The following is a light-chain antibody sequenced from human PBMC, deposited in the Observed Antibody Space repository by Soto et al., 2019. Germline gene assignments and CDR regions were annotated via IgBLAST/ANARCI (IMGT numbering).Light chain of an antibody. J-gene: IGLJ3*02. V-gene: IGLV2-14*01. Sequence: QSALTQPASVSGSPGQSITISCTGTSSDVGGYNYVSWYQQHPGKVPKLMIYEVTKRPSGVSNRFSGSKSGNTASLTISGLQAEDEADYYCNSYTTSSPRMFGGGTKLTVL. CDR2: EVT. CDR3: NSYTTSSPRM. CDR1: SSDVGGYNY.